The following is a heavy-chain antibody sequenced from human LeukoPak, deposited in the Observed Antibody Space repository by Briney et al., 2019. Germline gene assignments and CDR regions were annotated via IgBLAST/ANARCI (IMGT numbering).Heavy chain of an antibody. Sequence: PGGSLRLSCAASGFTFDDYGMSWVRQAPGKGLEWVAGINWNGGNTGYADSLKGRITISRDNAKNSLYLQVNSLRAEDTAFYYCARAGLVYYYDTSGYFSDAFDIWGQGTKVTVSS. J-gene: IGHJ3*02. CDR2: INWNGGNT. CDR3: ARAGLVYYYDTSGYFSDAFDI. CDR1: GFTFDDYG. D-gene: IGHD3-22*01. V-gene: IGHV3-20*04.